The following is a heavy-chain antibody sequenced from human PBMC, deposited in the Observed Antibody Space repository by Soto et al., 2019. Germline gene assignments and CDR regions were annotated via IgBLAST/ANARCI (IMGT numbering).Heavy chain of an antibody. J-gene: IGHJ4*02. D-gene: IGHD5-12*01. Sequence: SETLSLTCTVSGGSISSYYWSWIRQPPGKGLEWIGYIYYSGSTNYNPSLKSRVTISVDTSKNQFSLKLSSVTAADTAVYYCARDRIYDYWGQGTRVTVSS. CDR1: GGSISSYY. CDR2: IYYSGST. V-gene: IGHV4-59*01. CDR3: ARDRIYDY.